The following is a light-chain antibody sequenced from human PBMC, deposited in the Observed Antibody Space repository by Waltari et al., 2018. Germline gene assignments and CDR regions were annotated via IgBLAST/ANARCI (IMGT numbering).Light chain of an antibody. CDR2: DAS. CDR3: QQRSSWPQT. J-gene: IGKJ2*01. Sequence: EIVLTQSPATLSLSPGERATLSCRASQSVSSYLAWYQQKPGQAPRLLIYDASNRATGIPARFSGSGSATDFTLTISSLEPEDFAVYYCQQRSSWPQTFGQGTKLEIK. V-gene: IGKV3-11*01. CDR1: QSVSSY.